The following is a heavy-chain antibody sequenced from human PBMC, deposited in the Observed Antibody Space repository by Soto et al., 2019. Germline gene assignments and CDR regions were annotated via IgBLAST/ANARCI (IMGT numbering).Heavy chain of an antibody. V-gene: IGHV2-5*02. CDR3: PYSPYTGSYYYFYY. CDR2: INWGDDK. J-gene: IGHJ4*02. CDR1: GFSLSTSGVG. Sequence: QITLKESGPTLGKPTQTLTLTCTFSGFSLSTSGVGVGWNRQPPGKVLEWLAIINWGDDKRCSPSLKTRLTIPKDTSQNQVVLTMTNIDPVDTATYYCPYSPYTGSYYYFYYWGQGPLVTVSS. D-gene: IGHD1-26*01.